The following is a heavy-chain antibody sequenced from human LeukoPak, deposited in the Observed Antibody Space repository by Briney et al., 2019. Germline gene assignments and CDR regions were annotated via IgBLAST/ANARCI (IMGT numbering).Heavy chain of an antibody. D-gene: IGHD1-26*01. J-gene: IGHJ4*02. CDR1: GFTFSSYA. CDR3: ARGGRALRDN. CDR2: ISGSGGST. Sequence: PGGSLRLSCAASGFTFSSYAMSWVRQAPGKGLEWVSAISGSGGSTYYADSVKGRFTISRDNTKNSVHLQMNSLRVEDTAIYSCARGGRALRDNWGQGTLVTVSS. V-gene: IGHV3-23*01.